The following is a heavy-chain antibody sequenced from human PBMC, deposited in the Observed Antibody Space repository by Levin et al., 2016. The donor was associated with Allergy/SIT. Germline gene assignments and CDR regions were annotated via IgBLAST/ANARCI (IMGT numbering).Heavy chain of an antibody. V-gene: IGHV3-23*01. J-gene: IGHJ3*02. Sequence: GESLKISCAASGFSFSGFCMTWVRQAPGKGLEWVSAISGSGGSTYYADSVKGRFTISRDNSKNIIYLQMNSLRDEDTAVYYCARGVDSSGLHDAFDIWGQGTMVTVSS. CDR1: GFSFSGFC. CDR3: ARGVDSSGLHDAFDI. CDR2: ISGSGGST. D-gene: IGHD3-22*01.